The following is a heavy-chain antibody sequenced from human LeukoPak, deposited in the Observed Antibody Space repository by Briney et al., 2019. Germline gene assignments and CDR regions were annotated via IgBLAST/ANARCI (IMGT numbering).Heavy chain of an antibody. CDR2: ITGSGGST. Sequence: GGSLRLSCAASGFTFSIHGMNWVRQGPGKGLEWVSGITGSGGSTYYADSVKGRFTIPRDNSKNTVYLQMNSLRAEDTAVYYCARDLSLIALTDWGQGTLVTVSS. CDR3: ARDLSLIALTD. CDR1: GFTFSIHG. V-gene: IGHV3-23*01. D-gene: IGHD3-22*01. J-gene: IGHJ4*02.